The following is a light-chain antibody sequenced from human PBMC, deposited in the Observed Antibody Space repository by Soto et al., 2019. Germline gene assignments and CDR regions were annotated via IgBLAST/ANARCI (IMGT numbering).Light chain of an antibody. V-gene: IGKV3-15*01. Sequence: EIVLTQSPATLSVSPGERATLSCRASESVDRYLAWYQQKPGQAPRLLIYGASTRATGVPARFSGSGSGTEFTLTISSLQSEDFATYYCQQLNSYPPITFGQGTRL. CDR3: QQLNSYPPIT. J-gene: IGKJ5*01. CDR1: ESVDRY. CDR2: GAS.